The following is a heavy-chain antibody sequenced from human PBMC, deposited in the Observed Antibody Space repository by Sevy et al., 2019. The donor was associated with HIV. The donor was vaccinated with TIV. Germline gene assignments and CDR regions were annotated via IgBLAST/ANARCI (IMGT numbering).Heavy chain of an antibody. V-gene: IGHV3-48*02. D-gene: IGHD5-12*01. Sequence: GESLKISRAASGFTFSSYSMNWVRQAPGKGLEWVSYNSSSSSTIYYASSVKDKFTITRYNAKNSLYLQMNSLRDEDTAVYYGARDRSVDHDAFDIWGQGTMVTVSS. CDR2: NSSSSSTI. CDR1: GFTFSSYS. J-gene: IGHJ3*02. CDR3: ARDRSVDHDAFDI.